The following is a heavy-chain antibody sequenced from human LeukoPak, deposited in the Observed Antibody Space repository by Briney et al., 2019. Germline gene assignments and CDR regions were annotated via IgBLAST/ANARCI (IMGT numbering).Heavy chain of an antibody. CDR3: ARRDYCSSTSCFDY. Sequence: GGSLRLSCAASGFTFSSYEMNWVRQAPGKGLEWVSYISSSGSTIYYADSVKGRFTISRDNAKNSLYLQMNSLRAEDTALYHCARRDYCSSTSCFDYWGQGTLVTVSS. CDR2: ISSSGSTI. CDR1: GFTFSSYE. D-gene: IGHD2-2*01. J-gene: IGHJ4*02. V-gene: IGHV3-48*03.